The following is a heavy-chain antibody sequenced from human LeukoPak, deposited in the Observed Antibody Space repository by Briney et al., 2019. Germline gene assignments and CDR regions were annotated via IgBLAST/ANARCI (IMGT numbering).Heavy chain of an antibody. CDR2: INPNSGGT. CDR1: GYTFTGYY. Sequence: ASVKVSCKASGYTFTGYYIQWVRQAPGQGLEWMGWINPNSGGTNYAQKFQGMVTMTRDTSISTAYMELSRLRSDDTAVYYCARVRDMVVVPAAQGAFDIWGQGTMVTVSS. V-gene: IGHV1-2*02. D-gene: IGHD2-2*01. J-gene: IGHJ3*02. CDR3: ARVRDMVVVPAAQGAFDI.